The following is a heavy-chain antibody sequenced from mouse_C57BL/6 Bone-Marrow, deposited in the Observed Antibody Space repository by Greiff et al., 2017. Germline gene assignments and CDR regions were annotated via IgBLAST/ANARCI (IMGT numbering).Heavy chain of an antibody. D-gene: IGHD1-1*01. CDR2: IDPEDGET. V-gene: IGHV14-2*01. J-gene: IGHJ2*01. CDR3: TRSLIYYGTNY. Sequence: SGAELVKPGASVKLSCTASGFNIKDYYIHWVKQRTEQGLEWIGRIDPEDGETNYAPKFQDKATITADTSSNTAYLQLSSLTSEDTAVYYCTRSLIYYGTNYWGQGTTLTGSS. CDR1: GFNIKDYY.